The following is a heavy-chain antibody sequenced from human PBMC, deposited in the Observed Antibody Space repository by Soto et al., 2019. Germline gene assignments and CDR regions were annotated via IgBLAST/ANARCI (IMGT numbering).Heavy chain of an antibody. V-gene: IGHV4-39*01. CDR3: ARLFYHLGELSIDY. CDR1: GGSITRSSYY. CDR2: IYYSGST. J-gene: IGHJ4*02. D-gene: IGHD3-16*02. Sequence: QLQLQESGPGLVKPSETLSLTCTVSGGSITRSSYYWGWIRQPPGKGLEWIGTIYYSGSTFYNPSLKSRVTISVDTSKKQLSLKLSSVTAADTAVYYCARLFYHLGELSIDYWGQGTLVTVSS.